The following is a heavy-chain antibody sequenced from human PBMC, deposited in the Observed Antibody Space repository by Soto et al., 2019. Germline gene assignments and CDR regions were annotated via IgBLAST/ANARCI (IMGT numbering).Heavy chain of an antibody. J-gene: IGHJ4*02. Sequence: QVQLVQSGAEVKKPGASVKVSCKASGYTFSSHGISWVRQAPRQGLEWMGWISTHNGRTSYAQKLQGRVTMTTDTSTSTAYMELRSLRSDDTAMFYCARDEEYSSGPLPFDDWGQGTLVTVSS. CDR2: ISTHNGRT. CDR3: ARDEEYSSGPLPFDD. V-gene: IGHV1-18*01. D-gene: IGHD6-19*01. CDR1: GYTFSSHG.